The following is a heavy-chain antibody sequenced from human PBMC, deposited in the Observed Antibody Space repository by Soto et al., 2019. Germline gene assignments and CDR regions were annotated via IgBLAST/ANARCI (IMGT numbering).Heavy chain of an antibody. CDR2: IYYSGST. Sequence: SETLSLTCAVSGGSISSSDYYWGWIRQPPGKGLEWIGSIYYSGSTFYNPSLKSRVSISVDTSKNQFSLKLNSVTAADTAVYYCARHLSDSGYDLNYWGQGTLVTVSS. CDR3: ARHLSDSGYDLNY. J-gene: IGHJ4*02. V-gene: IGHV4-39*01. D-gene: IGHD5-12*01. CDR1: GGSISSSDYY.